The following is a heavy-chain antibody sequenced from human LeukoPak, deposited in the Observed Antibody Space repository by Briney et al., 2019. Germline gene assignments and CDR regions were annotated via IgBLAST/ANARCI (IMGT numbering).Heavy chain of an antibody. CDR1: GFSFSSYE. D-gene: IGHD2-2*01. CDR2: IGSSGSTV. Sequence: GGSLRLSCAASGFSFSSYEMNWVRQAPGKGLEWVSYIGSSGSTVYYADSVKGRFTISRDNAKNSLYLQMNSLRAEDTAVYYCARDWGYCSSTSCPEEYYYYYYMDVWGKGTTVTIS. V-gene: IGHV3-48*03. J-gene: IGHJ6*03. CDR3: ARDWGYCSSTSCPEEYYYYYYMDV.